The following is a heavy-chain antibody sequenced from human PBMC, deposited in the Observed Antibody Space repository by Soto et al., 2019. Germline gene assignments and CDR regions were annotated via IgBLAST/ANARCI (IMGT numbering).Heavy chain of an antibody. D-gene: IGHD1-1*01. J-gene: IGHJ4*02. CDR2: ISGSGDDT. CDR1: GFTFSNFA. V-gene: IGHV3-23*01. CDR3: AIPMPKTGTTFGF. Sequence: QLLESGGGFVQPGGSLRLSCVASGFTFSNFAMAWVRQAPGEGLEWVSAISGSGDDTFYADSMKGRFTISRDNSKDTQYLQINSLRADDTAVYYCAIPMPKTGTTFGFWGQGTLVTVSS.